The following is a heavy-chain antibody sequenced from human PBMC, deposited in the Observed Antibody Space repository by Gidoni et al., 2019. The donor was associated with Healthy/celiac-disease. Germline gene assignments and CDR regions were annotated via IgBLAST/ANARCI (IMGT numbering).Heavy chain of an antibody. Sequence: QVQLVESGGGVVQPGRSRILSCEASGFTFSSYAMHWVRQAPGKGLEWVAVISYDGSNKYYADSVKGRFTISRDNSKNTLYLQMNSLRAEDTAVYYCARVMKGYLNPDFDYWGQGTLVTVSS. CDR2: ISYDGSNK. CDR3: ARVMKGYLNPDFDY. CDR1: GFTFSSYA. J-gene: IGHJ4*02. D-gene: IGHD3-16*02. V-gene: IGHV3-30-3*01.